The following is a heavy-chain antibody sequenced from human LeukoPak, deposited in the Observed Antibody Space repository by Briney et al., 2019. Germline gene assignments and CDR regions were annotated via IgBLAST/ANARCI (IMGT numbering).Heavy chain of an antibody. J-gene: IGHJ6*02. CDR2: ISSGGGT. Sequence: GGSLRLSCAASGITVISNYMTWVRQAPGKGLEWVSVISSGGGTYYAGSVKGRFTISRDISKNTVYLQMNSLRAEDTAVYYRARASPADYYGLDVWGQGTAVTVSS. D-gene: IGHD6-6*01. CDR1: GITVISNY. CDR3: ARASPADYYGLDV. V-gene: IGHV3-66*01.